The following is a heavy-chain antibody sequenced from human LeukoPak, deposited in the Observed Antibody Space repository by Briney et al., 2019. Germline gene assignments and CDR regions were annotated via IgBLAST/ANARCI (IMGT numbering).Heavy chain of an antibody. CDR3: ARESLYPMDV. J-gene: IGHJ6*02. CDR1: QFTFSSYW. V-gene: IGHV3-7*01. Sequence: GGSLRLSCAASQFTFSSYWMSWVRQAPGKGLKWVANINQDGSEKYYVDSVKGRFTISRDNAKNSLYLQMNSLRAKDTAVYYCARESLYPMDVWGQGTTVTVSS. CDR2: INQDGSEK. D-gene: IGHD5/OR15-5a*01.